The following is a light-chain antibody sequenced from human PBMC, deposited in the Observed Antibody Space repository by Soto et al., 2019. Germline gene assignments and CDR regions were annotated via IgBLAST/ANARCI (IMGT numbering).Light chain of an antibody. CDR1: SSDIGAYNS. CDR2: QVS. V-gene: IGLV2-14*01. J-gene: IGLJ1*01. Sequence: QSVLTQPASVSGSPGQSITISCTGTSSDIGAYNSVSWYQHHPGKAPKLIVFQVSFRPSAVSDRFSGSKSDNTASLTISGLQTEDEADYYCLSYTASSNFVFGNGTKVTV. CDR3: LSYTASSNFV.